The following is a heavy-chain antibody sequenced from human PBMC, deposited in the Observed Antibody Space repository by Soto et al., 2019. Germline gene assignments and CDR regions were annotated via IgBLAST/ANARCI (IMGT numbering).Heavy chain of an antibody. CDR3: ARDQLSEPMDV. J-gene: IGHJ6*03. CDR1: GGTFSSYT. V-gene: IGHV1-69*08. Sequence: QVQLVQSGAEVKKPGSSVKVSCKASGGTFSSYTISWVRQAPGQGLEWMGRIIPILGIANYAQKFQGRVTITADKSTSTAYMELSNLRSEDTAVYYCARDQLSEPMDVWGKGTTVTVSS. CDR2: IIPILGIA.